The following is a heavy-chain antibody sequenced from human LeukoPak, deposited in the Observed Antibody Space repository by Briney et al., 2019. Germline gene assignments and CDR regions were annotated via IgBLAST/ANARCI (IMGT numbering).Heavy chain of an antibody. CDR1: GGSISNSSSY. D-gene: IGHD1-26*01. CDR2: IYHSGST. Sequence: PSETLSLTCTVSGGSISNSSSYWGWIRQPPGKGLEWIGSIYHSGSTHYNSSLKSRVTISVDTSKNQLSLKLSSVTAADTAVYYCARGVGLTQGGTFDYWGQGTLVTVSS. CDR3: ARGVGLTQGGTFDY. J-gene: IGHJ4*02. V-gene: IGHV4-39*07.